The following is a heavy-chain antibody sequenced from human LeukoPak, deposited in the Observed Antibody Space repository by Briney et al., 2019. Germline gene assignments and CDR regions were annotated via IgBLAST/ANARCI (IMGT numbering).Heavy chain of an antibody. CDR1: GGSISTYY. V-gene: IGHV4-59*01. Sequence: SETLSLTCKVSGGSISTYYWSWFRQPPGKGMEWIGYIYNSGSATYNPSLKSRVTISVDTSKNQFSLKLTSVSTTDTAVYYCARHGSGWSFDYWGQGVLVTVSS. J-gene: IGHJ4*02. CDR3: ARHGSGWSFDY. CDR2: IYNSGSA. D-gene: IGHD6-19*01.